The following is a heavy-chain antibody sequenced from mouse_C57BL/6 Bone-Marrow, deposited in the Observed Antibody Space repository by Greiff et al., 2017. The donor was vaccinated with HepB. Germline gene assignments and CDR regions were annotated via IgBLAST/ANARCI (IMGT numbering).Heavy chain of an antibody. CDR3: ARFITTVVSPYWYFDV. Sequence: EVQLQQSVAELVRPGASVKLSCTASGFNIKNTYMHWVKQSPEQGLEWIGRIDPANGNTKYAPKFQGKATITADTSSNTAYLQLSSLTSEDTAIYYCARFITTVVSPYWYFDVWGTGTTVTVSS. D-gene: IGHD1-1*01. J-gene: IGHJ1*03. CDR2: IDPANGNT. V-gene: IGHV14-3*01. CDR1: GFNIKNTY.